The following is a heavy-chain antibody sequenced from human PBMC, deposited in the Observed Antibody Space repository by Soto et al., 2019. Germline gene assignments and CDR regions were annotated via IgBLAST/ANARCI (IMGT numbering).Heavy chain of an antibody. CDR2: IIPTLGIA. J-gene: IGHJ4*02. V-gene: IGHV1-69*02. D-gene: IGHD5-12*01. Sequence: QVQLGQSGAEVKKPGSSVKVSCKASGGTFSSYTISWVRQAPGQGLEWMGRIIPTLGIANYAQKFQGRVTITADKSTSTAYMEMSSLRSEDTAVYYCARVGEYSGYGVYFDYWGQGTLVTVSS. CDR3: ARVGEYSGYGVYFDY. CDR1: GGTFSSYT.